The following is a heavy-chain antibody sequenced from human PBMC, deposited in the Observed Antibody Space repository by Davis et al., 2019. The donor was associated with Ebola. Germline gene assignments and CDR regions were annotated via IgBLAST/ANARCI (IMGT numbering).Heavy chain of an antibody. CDR2: ISGSGGST. CDR3: ARDPYYYDSSGYSTLMYYFDY. V-gene: IGHV3-23*01. D-gene: IGHD3-22*01. J-gene: IGHJ4*02. Sequence: GGSLRLSCAASGFTFSSYAMSWVRQAPGKGLEWVSAISGSGGSTYYADSVKGRFTISRDNSKNTLYLQMNSLRAEDTAVYYCARDPYYYDSSGYSTLMYYFDYWGQGTLVTVSS. CDR1: GFTFSSYA.